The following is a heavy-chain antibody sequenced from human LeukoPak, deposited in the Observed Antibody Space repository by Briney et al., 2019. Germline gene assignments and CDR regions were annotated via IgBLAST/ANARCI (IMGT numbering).Heavy chain of an antibody. D-gene: IGHD6-6*01. CDR2: IYTSGST. Sequence: PSETLSLTCTVSGGSISSGSYYWSWIRQPAGKGLEWIGRIYTSGSTNYNPSLKSRVTISVDTSKNQFSLKLSSVTAADTAVYYCARGAARRDIDYWGQGTLVTVSS. CDR3: ARGAARRDIDY. J-gene: IGHJ4*02. CDR1: GGSISSGSYY. V-gene: IGHV4-61*02.